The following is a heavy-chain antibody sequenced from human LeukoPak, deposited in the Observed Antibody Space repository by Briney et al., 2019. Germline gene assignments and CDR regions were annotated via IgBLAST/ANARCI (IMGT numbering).Heavy chain of an antibody. CDR1: GGSFSGYY. J-gene: IGHJ4*02. V-gene: IGHV4-34*01. CDR2: INHSGST. Sequence: PSETLSLTCAVYGGSFSGYYWSWIRQPPGKGLEWIGEINHSGSTDHNPSLKSRVTISVDTSKNQFSLKLSSVTAADTAVYYCARRTFGMGIDYWGQGTLVTVSS. CDR3: ARRTFGMGIDY. D-gene: IGHD7-27*01.